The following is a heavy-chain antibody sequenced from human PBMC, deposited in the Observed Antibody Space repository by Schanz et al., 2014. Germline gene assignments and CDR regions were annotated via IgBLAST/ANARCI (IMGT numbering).Heavy chain of an antibody. V-gene: IGHV3-33*01. CDR1: GFTFSSYG. CDR3: ASANCRRKINFDN. CDR2: IWYDENNK. Sequence: QVQLVESGGGVVQFGRSLRLSCVASGFTFSSYGMHWVRQAPGKGLEWVAVIWYDENNKYYADSVKGRFTMSRDNSKNTLYRQLNSLRAEVTAVYYCASANCRRKINFDNWGRGTLVTVSS. D-gene: IGHD2-21*01. J-gene: IGHJ4*02.